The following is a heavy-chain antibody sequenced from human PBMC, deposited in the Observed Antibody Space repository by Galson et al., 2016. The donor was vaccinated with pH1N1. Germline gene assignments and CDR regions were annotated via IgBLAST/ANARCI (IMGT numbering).Heavy chain of an antibody. CDR1: GGTFRSYV. Sequence: SVKVSCKASGGTFRSYVIIWVRQAPEQGLQWMGRIVPLTGVTNYAQQFQDRVTITADESTSTAYMELSSLRSEDTAVSYCAPGGDDYGGNPHWFDPWGQGTLVTVSS. V-gene: IGHV1-69*04. J-gene: IGHJ5*02. CDR2: IVPLTGVT. D-gene: IGHD4-23*01. CDR3: APGGDDYGGNPHWFDP.